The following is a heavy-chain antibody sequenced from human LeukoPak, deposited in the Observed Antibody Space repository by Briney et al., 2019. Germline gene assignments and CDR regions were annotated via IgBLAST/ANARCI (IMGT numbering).Heavy chain of an antibody. CDR1: GFTFSSYG. CDR2: ISYDGSNK. D-gene: IGHD1-1*01. V-gene: IGHV3-30*18. CDR3: AKDQHTGGGALGDY. Sequence: GGSLRLSCAASGFTFSSYGMHWVRQAPGKGLEWAAVISYDGSNKYYADSVKGRFTISRDNSKNTLYLQMNSLRAEDTAVYYCAKDQHTGGGALGDYWGQGTLVTVSS. J-gene: IGHJ4*02.